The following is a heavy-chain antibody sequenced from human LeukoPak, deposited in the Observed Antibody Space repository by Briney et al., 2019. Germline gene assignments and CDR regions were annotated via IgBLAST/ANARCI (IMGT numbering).Heavy chain of an antibody. J-gene: IGHJ4*02. Sequence: SETLSLTCTVSGGSISSSSYYWGWIRQPPGKGLEWIGSIYYSGSTYYNPSLKSRVTISVDTSKNQFSLKLSSVTAADTAVYYCARDYRAIPYSNYVFESYNRFDYWGQGTLVTVSS. CDR1: GGSISSSSYY. CDR2: IYYSGST. V-gene: IGHV4-39*07. CDR3: ARDYRAIPYSNYVFESYNRFDY. D-gene: IGHD4-11*01.